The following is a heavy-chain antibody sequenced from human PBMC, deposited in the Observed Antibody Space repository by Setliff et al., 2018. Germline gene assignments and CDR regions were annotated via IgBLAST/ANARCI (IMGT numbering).Heavy chain of an antibody. V-gene: IGHV5-51*01. J-gene: IGHJ6*03. CDR3: YYMDV. CDR2: IYPGDSDT. Sequence: PGESLKISCTGPKYSFMNYWIGWVRQLPGKGLEWMGIIYPGDSDTKYSPSFQGLVTISADESNDTAFYFCARAAMVRANIPYSYYMDVWGKGTTVTVSS. CDR1: KYSFMNYW. D-gene: IGHD3-10*01.